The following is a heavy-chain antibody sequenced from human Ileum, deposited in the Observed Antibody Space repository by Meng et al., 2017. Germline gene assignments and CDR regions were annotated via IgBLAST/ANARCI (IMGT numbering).Heavy chain of an antibody. V-gene: IGHV3-48*03. D-gene: IGHD5/OR15-5a*01. CDR3: ARKKPGTVYFDP. Sequence: GGSLRLSCAASGFTFSSYEMNWVRQAPGKGLEWVSYINGGSTTIYYADSVRGRFTIARDNAKNSLYLQMSSLRVEDTAVYYCARKKPGTVYFDPWGQGTLVTVSS. CDR2: INGGSTTI. CDR1: GFTFSSYE. J-gene: IGHJ5*02.